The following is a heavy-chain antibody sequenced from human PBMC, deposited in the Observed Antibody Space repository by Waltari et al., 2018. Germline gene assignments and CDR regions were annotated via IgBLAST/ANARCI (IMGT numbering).Heavy chain of an antibody. Sequence: QLQLQESGSGLVKPSQTLSLTCAVSGGSISSGGYSWSWIRQPPGKGLEWIGYIDHSGSTYYNPSLKSRVTISVDRSKNQFSLKLSSVTAADTDVYYCARASVTTDQPFDYWGQGTLVTVSS. V-gene: IGHV4-30-2*01. J-gene: IGHJ4*02. CDR1: GGSISSGGYS. CDR3: ARASVTTDQPFDY. D-gene: IGHD4-17*01. CDR2: IDHSGST.